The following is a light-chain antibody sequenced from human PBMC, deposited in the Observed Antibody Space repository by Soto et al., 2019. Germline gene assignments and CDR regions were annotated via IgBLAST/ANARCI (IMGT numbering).Light chain of an antibody. CDR2: EGS. CDR3: CSYAGNSYV. CDR1: SSDVGSYNL. V-gene: IGLV2-23*01. Sequence: QSALPQPASVSGSPGQSITISCTGTSSDVGSYNLVSWYQQHPGKAPKLMIYEGSKRPSGVSDRFSGSKSGNTASLTISGLQAEDEADYYCCSYAGNSYVFGTGTKLTVL. J-gene: IGLJ1*01.